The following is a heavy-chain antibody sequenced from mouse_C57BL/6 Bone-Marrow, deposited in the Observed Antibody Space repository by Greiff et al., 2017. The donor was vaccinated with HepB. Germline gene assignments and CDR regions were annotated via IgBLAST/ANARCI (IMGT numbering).Heavy chain of an antibody. CDR1: GYTFTSYW. CDR3: ARRGGYYMDY. J-gene: IGHJ4*01. D-gene: IGHD2-3*01. V-gene: IGHV1-69*01. CDR2: IDPSDSYT. Sequence: QVQLQQPGAELVMPGASVKLSCKASGYTFTSYWMHWVKQRPGQGLEWIGEIDPSDSYTNYNQKFKGKSTLTVDKSSSTAYMQLSSLTSEDSAVYYCARRGGYYMDYWGQGTSVTVSS.